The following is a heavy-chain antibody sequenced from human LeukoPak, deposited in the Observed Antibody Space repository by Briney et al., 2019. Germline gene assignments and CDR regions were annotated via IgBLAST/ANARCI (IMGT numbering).Heavy chain of an antibody. D-gene: IGHD6-19*01. CDR3: ARGSSSGWYGGWFDP. CDR2: IYYSGST. Sequence: SETLSLTCTVSGGSISSSSYCWGWIRQPPGKGLEWIGSIYYSGSTYYNPSLKSRVTISVDTSKNQFSLKLSSVTAADTAVYYCARGSSSGWYGGWFDPWGQGTLVTVSS. CDR1: GGSISSSSYC. J-gene: IGHJ5*02. V-gene: IGHV4-39*01.